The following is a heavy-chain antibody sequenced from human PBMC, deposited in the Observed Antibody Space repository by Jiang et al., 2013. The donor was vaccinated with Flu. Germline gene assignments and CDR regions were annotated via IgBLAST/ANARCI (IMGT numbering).Heavy chain of an antibody. CDR2: IYPGDSDT. J-gene: IGHJ6*02. V-gene: IGHV5-51*01. CDR3: AGTAFDILTGQSNYYYGMDV. D-gene: IGHD3-9*01. Sequence: IIYPGDSDTRYSPSFQGQVTISADKSISTAYLQWSSLKASDTAMYYCAGTAFDILTGQSNYYYGMDVWGQGTTVTVSS.